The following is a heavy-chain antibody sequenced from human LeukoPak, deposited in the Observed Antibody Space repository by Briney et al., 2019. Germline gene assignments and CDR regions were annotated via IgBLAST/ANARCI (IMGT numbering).Heavy chain of an antibody. CDR1: GYTFTSYD. V-gene: IGHV1-8*01. J-gene: IGHJ6*02. Sequence: GASVKVSCKASGYTFTSYDINWVRQATGQGLEWMGWMNPNSGNTGHAQKFQGRVTMTRNTSISTAYMELSSLRSEDTAVYYCARDFPYYDILTGYRNYYYGMDVWGQGTTVTVSS. CDR3: ARDFPYYDILTGYRNYYYGMDV. CDR2: MNPNSGNT. D-gene: IGHD3-9*01.